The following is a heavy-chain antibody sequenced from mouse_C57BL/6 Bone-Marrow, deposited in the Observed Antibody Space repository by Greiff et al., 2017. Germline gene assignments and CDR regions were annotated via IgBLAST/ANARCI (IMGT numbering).Heavy chain of an antibody. V-gene: IGHV1-26*01. CDR2: INPNNGGT. CDR1: GYTFTDYY. CDR3: ARKREITTVVATPYFDY. D-gene: IGHD1-1*01. J-gene: IGHJ2*01. Sequence: EVQLQQSGPELVKPGASVKISCKASGYTFTDYYMNWVKQSHGKSLEWIGEINPNNGGTSYNQKFKGKATLTVDKSSSTAYMELRSLTSEDSAVYYCARKREITTVVATPYFDYWGQGTTLTVSS.